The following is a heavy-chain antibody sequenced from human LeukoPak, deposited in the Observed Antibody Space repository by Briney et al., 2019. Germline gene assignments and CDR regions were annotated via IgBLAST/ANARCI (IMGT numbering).Heavy chain of an antibody. CDR1: GFTFSSYS. Sequence: GGSLRLSCAASGFTFSSYSMNWVRQAPGKGLEWVSYISSSSSTIYYADSVKGRFTISRDNAKNSLYLQMNSLRDKDTAVYYCARESGSYSEPLDYWGQGTLVTVSS. J-gene: IGHJ4*02. CDR2: ISSSSSTI. V-gene: IGHV3-48*02. D-gene: IGHD1-26*01. CDR3: ARESGSYSEPLDY.